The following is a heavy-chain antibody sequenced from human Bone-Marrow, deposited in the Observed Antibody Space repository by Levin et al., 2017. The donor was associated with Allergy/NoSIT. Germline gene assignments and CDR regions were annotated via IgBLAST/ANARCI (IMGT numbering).Heavy chain of an antibody. CDR2: ISYDGSNI. Sequence: GGSLRLSCAASGFTFSGYAMNWVRQAPGKGLECVAFISYDGSNIYSADSVKGRLTISRDNSKNMLYLQMHSPRPEDTAVYYCARTLLRDVEGLQSPGYMDVWGKGTTVTVSS. V-gene: IGHV3-30-3*01. D-gene: IGHD3-3*01. CDR3: ARTLLRDVEGLQSPGYMDV. CDR1: GFTFSGYA. J-gene: IGHJ6*03.